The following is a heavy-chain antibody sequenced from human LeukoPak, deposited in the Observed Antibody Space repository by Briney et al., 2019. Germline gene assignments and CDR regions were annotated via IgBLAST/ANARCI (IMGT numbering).Heavy chain of an antibody. V-gene: IGHV1-2*02. D-gene: IGHD6-19*01. J-gene: IGHJ4*02. Sequence: GASVKVSFKASGYTSTGYYMHWVRQAPGQGLEWMGWINPNSGGTNYAQKFQGRVTMTRDTSISTAYMELSRLRSDDTAVYYCARETSYSSSFDYWGQGTLVTVSS. CDR2: INPNSGGT. CDR1: GYTSTGYY. CDR3: ARETSYSSSFDY.